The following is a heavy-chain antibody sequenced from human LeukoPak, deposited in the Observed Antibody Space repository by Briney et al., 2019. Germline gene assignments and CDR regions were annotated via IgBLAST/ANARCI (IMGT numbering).Heavy chain of an antibody. J-gene: IGHJ4*02. CDR3: ARGAAVTTRFAYDY. CDR1: GGSFSGYY. D-gene: IGHD4-17*01. Sequence: SETLSLTCAVYGGSFSGYYWCWLRQPPGKGPEWIGEINHSGSTNYNPSLKSRVTISVDTSKNQFSLKLSSVTAADTAVYYCARGAAVTTRFAYDYWGQGTLVTVSS. CDR2: INHSGST. V-gene: IGHV4-34*01.